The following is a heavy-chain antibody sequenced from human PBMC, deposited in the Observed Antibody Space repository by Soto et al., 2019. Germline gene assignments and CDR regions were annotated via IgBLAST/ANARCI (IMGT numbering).Heavy chain of an antibody. CDR1: GFSFSGYY. CDR3: ERFNYYDSSATDAFDI. Sequence: PSATXSLTCAVYGFSFSGYYFILIRHPPGKGLELIGEINHSGSTNYNPSLKSRVNISVDTSKNQFSLKLRSVTAADTAVYYCERFNYYDSSATDAFDIWGQGTMVTVSS. J-gene: IGHJ3*02. CDR2: INHSGST. D-gene: IGHD3-22*01. V-gene: IGHV4-34*01.